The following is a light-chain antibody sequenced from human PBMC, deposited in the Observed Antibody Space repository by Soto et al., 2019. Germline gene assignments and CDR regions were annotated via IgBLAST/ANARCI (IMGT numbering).Light chain of an antibody. J-gene: IGKJ5*01. CDR2: KIS. CDR3: MQNTQFPIT. CDR1: QSLLLYSDGNTY. V-gene: IGKV2-24*01. Sequence: DIVMTQSPLSLPVTPGEPASISCRSSQSLLLYSDGNTYLSWLHQRPGQPPRLLIYKISNRLSGVPDRFSGSGAQTDFTLRISSVEAEDVGVYYCMQNTQFPITFGQGTRLEIK.